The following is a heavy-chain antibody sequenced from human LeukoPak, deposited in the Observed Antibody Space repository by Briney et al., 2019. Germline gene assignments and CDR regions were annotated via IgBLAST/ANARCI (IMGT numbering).Heavy chain of an antibody. CDR2: IKHDGGDK. Sequence: GGSLRLSCAASGFTFSNYWMIWVRQAPGKGLEWVANIKHDGGDKHYVDSVKGRFTIARDSAKNSLNLQMHSLRAEDTAVYYCARGGNYDILTGYIFDYWGQGTLVTVSS. J-gene: IGHJ4*02. CDR1: GFTFSNYW. V-gene: IGHV3-7*03. D-gene: IGHD3-9*01. CDR3: ARGGNYDILTGYIFDY.